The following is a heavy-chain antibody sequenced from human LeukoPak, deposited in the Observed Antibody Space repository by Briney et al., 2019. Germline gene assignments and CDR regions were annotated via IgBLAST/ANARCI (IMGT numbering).Heavy chain of an antibody. V-gene: IGHV3-23*01. CDR1: GFTFSSYA. J-gene: IGHJ4*02. CDR3: AKVLGFIPSNVGFDY. CDR2: ISSSGGST. D-gene: IGHD3-16*01. Sequence: GGSLRLSCAASGFTFSSYAMSWVRQAPGKGLEWVSAISSSGGSTYYADSVKGRFTISRDNSKNTLYLQMNSLRAEDTAVYYCAKVLGFIPSNVGFDYWGQGTLVTVSS.